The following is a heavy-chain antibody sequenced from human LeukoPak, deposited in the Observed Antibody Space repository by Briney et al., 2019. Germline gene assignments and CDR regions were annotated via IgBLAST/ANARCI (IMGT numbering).Heavy chain of an antibody. V-gene: IGHV3-23*01. J-gene: IGHJ4*02. CDR3: ARRSGIAVAGAFDY. CDR1: GFTFSNDA. D-gene: IGHD6-19*01. Sequence: GGSLRLSCAASGFTFSNDAMRWVRQAPGKGLEWVSGISGSGDSTYYAESVKGRFTISRDNSKNTLYLQMNSLRAEDTAVYYCARRSGIAVAGAFDYWGQGTLVTVSS. CDR2: ISGSGDST.